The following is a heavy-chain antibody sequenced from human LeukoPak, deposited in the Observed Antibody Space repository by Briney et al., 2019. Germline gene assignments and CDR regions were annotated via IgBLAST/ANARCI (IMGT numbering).Heavy chain of an antibody. CDR2: ISAYNGNT. CDR1: GYTFTSYG. CDR3: AREPLDYYDSRDAFDI. Sequence: ASVKVSCKASGYTFTSYGISSVRQAPGQGLEWMGWISAYNGNTNYAQKLQGRVTMTTDTSTSTAYMELRSLRSDGTAVYYCAREPLDYYDSRDAFDIWGQGTMVTVSS. V-gene: IGHV1-18*01. J-gene: IGHJ3*02. D-gene: IGHD3-22*01.